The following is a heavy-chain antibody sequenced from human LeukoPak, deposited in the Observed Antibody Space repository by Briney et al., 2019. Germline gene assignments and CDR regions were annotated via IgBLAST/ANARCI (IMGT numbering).Heavy chain of an antibody. CDR3: ASAYYHYYFDY. CDR1: GFTFRSYW. J-gene: IGHJ4*02. D-gene: IGHD3-16*01. CDR2: INGDGSST. Sequence: PGGSLRLSCAASGFTFRSYWMHWVRQAPGKGLVWVSRINGDGSSTSYADSVKGRFTISRDNAKNTLYLQMNSLRAEDSAVYYCASAYYHYYFDYWGQGTLVTVSS. V-gene: IGHV3-74*01.